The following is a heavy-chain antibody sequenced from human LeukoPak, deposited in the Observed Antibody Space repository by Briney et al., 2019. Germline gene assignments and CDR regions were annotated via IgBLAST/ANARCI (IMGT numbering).Heavy chain of an antibody. D-gene: IGHD2-21*01. Sequence: GGSLRLSCAASGFTFSSYSMNWVRQAPGKGLEWVSSISSSSSYIYYADSVKGRFTISRDNAKNSLYLQMNSLRAEDTALYYCAKAPEAGLAPTDYWGQGTLVTVSS. V-gene: IGHV3-21*04. CDR1: GFTFSSYS. J-gene: IGHJ4*02. CDR3: AKAPEAGLAPTDY. CDR2: ISSSSSYI.